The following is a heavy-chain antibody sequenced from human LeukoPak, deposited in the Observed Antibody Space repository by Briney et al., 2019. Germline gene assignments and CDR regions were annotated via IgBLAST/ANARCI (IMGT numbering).Heavy chain of an antibody. J-gene: IGHJ4*02. D-gene: IGHD1-26*01. CDR3: AKLREWELPDLFDY. Sequence: PGGSLRLSCAASGFTFSTYGMSWVRQAPGKGLEWVSGISGSGGSRFYTDSVKGRFTISRDNPKNTLYLQMNSLRAEDTAVYYCAKLREWELPDLFDYWGQGTLVTVSS. CDR2: ISGSGGSR. CDR1: GFTFSTYG. V-gene: IGHV3-23*01.